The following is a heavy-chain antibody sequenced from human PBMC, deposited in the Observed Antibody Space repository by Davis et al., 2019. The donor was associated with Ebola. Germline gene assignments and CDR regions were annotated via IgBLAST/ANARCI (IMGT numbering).Heavy chain of an antibody. Sequence: GESLKISCVASGFTFNEYEMNWVRQTPEKGLEWISYISDSGSAAYYTDSVEGRFTISRDNAKNSLYLQMNSLRVEDTAFYHCARGGYGSSVPDYWGQGTLVTVSS. CDR1: GFTFNEYE. D-gene: IGHD3-10*01. J-gene: IGHJ4*02. CDR3: ARGGYGSSVPDY. V-gene: IGHV3-48*03. CDR2: ISDSGSAA.